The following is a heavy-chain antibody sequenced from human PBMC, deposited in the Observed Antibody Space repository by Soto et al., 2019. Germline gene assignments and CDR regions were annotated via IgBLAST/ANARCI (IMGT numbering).Heavy chain of an antibody. V-gene: IGHV4-34*01. D-gene: IGHD3-10*01. CDR3: ATGVRAYYYGMEV. CDR1: VGSFSGYY. Sequence: SETLSLTCAVYVGSFSGYYWSLIRQPPGKGLEWIGEINHSGSTNYNPSLKSRVTISVDASKNQFSLKLSSVTAADTAVYYCATGVRAYYYGMEVWGQGTTVTVSS. CDR2: INHSGST. J-gene: IGHJ6*02.